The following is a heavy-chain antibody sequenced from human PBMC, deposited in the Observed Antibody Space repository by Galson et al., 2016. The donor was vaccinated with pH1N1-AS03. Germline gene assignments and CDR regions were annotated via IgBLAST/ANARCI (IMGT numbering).Heavy chain of an antibody. Sequence: SETLSLTCTVSGASIPSRNNYWSWIRQPPGKGLEWIGEISQSGSANYNPSLKSRITILVDTSKNQFSLKLSSVTATDTAVYYCARGLGNRGLQDWGQGTLVTVSS. D-gene: IGHD2-21*01. V-gene: IGHV4-39*07. CDR1: GASIPSRNNY. CDR3: ARGLGNRGLQD. J-gene: IGHJ4*02. CDR2: ISQSGSA.